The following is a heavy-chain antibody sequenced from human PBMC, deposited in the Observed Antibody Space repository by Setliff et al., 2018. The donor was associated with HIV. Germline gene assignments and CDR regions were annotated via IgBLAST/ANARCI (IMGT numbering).Heavy chain of an antibody. CDR2: ISYSGSAI. CDR1: GFTFSNYA. D-gene: IGHD3-3*01. Sequence: PGGSLRLSCAASGFTFSNYAMNWVRQAPGKGLEWVAYISYSGSAIHYADSVKGRFTISRDNAKNSLYLQMDGLRAEDTAVYFCARDNLYYNTWNASPVYGLDVWGQGTTVTVSS. CDR3: ARDNLYYNTWNASPVYGLDV. J-gene: IGHJ6*02. V-gene: IGHV3-48*03.